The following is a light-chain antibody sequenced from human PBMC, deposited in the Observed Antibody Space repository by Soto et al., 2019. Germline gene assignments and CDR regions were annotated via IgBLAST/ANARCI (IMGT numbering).Light chain of an antibody. CDR1: SSDIGGYIY. V-gene: IGLV2-14*01. CDR3: SSYSSANTVI. J-gene: IGLJ2*01. Sequence: QSALTQPASVSASPGQSITISCTGTSSDIGGYIYVSWYQHHPGKAPRLMIYEVSSRPSGVSNRFSGSKSGNTASLTISGLQAGDEAQYYCSSYSSANTVIFGGGTKLTVL. CDR2: EVS.